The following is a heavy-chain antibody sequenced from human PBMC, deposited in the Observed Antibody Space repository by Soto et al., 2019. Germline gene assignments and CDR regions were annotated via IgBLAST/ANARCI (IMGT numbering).Heavy chain of an antibody. CDR2: ISSSGSTI. D-gene: IGHD3-10*01. J-gene: IGHJ4*02. V-gene: IGHV3-48*03. CDR1: GFTFSSYE. Sequence: GGSLRLSCAASGFTFSSYEMNWVRQAPGKGLEWVSYISSSGSTIYYADSVKGRFTISRDNAKNSLYLQMNSLRAEDTAVYYCARDGSGSYYLDYWGQGTLVTVSS. CDR3: ARDGSGSYYLDY.